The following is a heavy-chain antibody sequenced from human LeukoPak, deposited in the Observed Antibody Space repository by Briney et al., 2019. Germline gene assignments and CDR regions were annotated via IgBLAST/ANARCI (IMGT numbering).Heavy chain of an antibody. CDR2: IRSKANTYAT. V-gene: IGHV3-73*01. CDR3: SAAVGTDFYDYGMDV. CDR1: GFTFSGSA. D-gene: IGHD6-13*01. Sequence: GGSLRLSCAASGFTFSGSAMHWVRQASGKGLEWVGRIRSKANTYATAYAASVKGRFSISRDDSKNTAYLQLNSLKTEDTAVYYCSAAVGTDFYDYGMDVWGQGTTVTVSS. J-gene: IGHJ6*02.